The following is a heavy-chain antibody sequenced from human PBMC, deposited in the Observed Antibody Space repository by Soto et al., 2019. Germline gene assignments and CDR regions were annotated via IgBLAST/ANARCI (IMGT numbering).Heavy chain of an antibody. CDR3: ARLVADSSWYYYGLDV. CDR2: IFSNNER. J-gene: IGHJ6*02. V-gene: IGHV2-26*03. CDR1: GFSLTTGRMG. Sequence: QVTLKESGPVLVKATETLTLTCSISGFSLTTGRMGVSWIRQPPGKALEWLAHIFSNNERSYTTPLQHRLSISADSSKRQVVLTMTDVGPVDAATYFCARLVADSSWYYYGLDVWGQGASVTVS. D-gene: IGHD3-10*01.